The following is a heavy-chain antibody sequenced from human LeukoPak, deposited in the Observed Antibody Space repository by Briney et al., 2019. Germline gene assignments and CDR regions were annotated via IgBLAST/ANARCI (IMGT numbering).Heavy chain of an antibody. CDR1: GGSISSSTYY. CDR2: IYYSGST. V-gene: IGHV4-39*01. Sequence: PSETLSLTCTASGGSISSSTYYWGWIRQPPGKGLEWIGSIYYSGSTYYNPSLKSRVTISVDTSKNQFSLKLSSVTAADTAVYYCARGGNYDSSGSRAEYFRHWGQGTLVTVSS. D-gene: IGHD3-22*01. CDR3: ARGGNYDSSGSRAEYFRH. J-gene: IGHJ1*01.